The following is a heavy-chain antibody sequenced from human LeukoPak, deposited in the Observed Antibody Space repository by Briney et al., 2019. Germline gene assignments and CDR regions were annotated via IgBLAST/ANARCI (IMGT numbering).Heavy chain of an antibody. V-gene: IGHV5-51*01. CDR3: ASAIVVVPAAAFDY. CDR2: IYPGDSDT. Sequence: GESLKISCRGSGYSFTSYWIGWVRQMPGKGLEWMGTIYPGDSDTRYSPSFQGQVTISVDKSISTAYLQWSSLKASDTAMYYCASAIVVVPAAAFDYWGQGTLVTVSS. D-gene: IGHD2-2*01. CDR1: GYSFTSYW. J-gene: IGHJ4*02.